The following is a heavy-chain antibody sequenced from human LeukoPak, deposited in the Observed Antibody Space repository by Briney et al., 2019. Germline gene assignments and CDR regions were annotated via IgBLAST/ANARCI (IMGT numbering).Heavy chain of an antibody. CDR1: GFTFSSYA. CDR2: TSGSGGST. J-gene: IGHJ6*02. CDR3: AKGKVSPGGYYYYGMDV. D-gene: IGHD1-26*01. V-gene: IGHV3-23*01. Sequence: GGSLRLSCAASGFTFSSYAMSWVRQAPGKGLEWVSATSGSGGSTYYADSVKGRFTISRDNSKNTLYLQMNSLRAEDTAVYYCAKGKVSPGGYYYYGMDVWGQGTTVTVSS.